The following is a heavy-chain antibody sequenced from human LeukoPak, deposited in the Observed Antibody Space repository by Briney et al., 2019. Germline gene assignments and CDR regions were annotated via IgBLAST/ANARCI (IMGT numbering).Heavy chain of an antibody. CDR3: AKDPSELQWLPQGYFDY. Sequence: ASVKVSCKVSGYTLTELSMHWVRQAPGKGLEWMGGFDPEDGETIYAQKFQGRVTMTEDTSTDTAYMELSSLRSEDTAVYYCAKDPSELQWLPQGYFDYWGQGTLVTVSS. CDR2: FDPEDGET. D-gene: IGHD6-19*01. V-gene: IGHV1-24*01. J-gene: IGHJ4*02. CDR1: GYTLTELS.